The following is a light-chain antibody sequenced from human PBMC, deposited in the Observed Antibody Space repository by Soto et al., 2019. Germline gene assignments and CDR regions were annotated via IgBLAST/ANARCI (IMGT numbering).Light chain of an antibody. CDR3: HKYNSLSPT. V-gene: IGKV1-27*01. CDR2: AAS. CDR1: QHIMND. Sequence: DFQLAQSRSSLSPSVGDRVTITCRASQHIMNDLAWYQQKPGKPPRLLISAASTLQSGVPSRFSASGFGTEFTLTISSLQPEDAATYYCHKYNSLSPTFGGGTKVDIK. J-gene: IGKJ4*01.